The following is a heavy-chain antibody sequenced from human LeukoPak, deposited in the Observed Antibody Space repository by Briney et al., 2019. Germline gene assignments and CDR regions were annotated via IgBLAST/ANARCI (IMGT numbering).Heavy chain of an antibody. Sequence: PGRCLRLACAPAGFTLSRYWMDSVRQAPREGLGYGSRINNDVRGTTYADSVTGRFTISRDNDKRTVYLQINSLRPEDTAMFYCARGGLDYAFVLWGQGTMVSVSS. CDR1: GFTLSRYW. CDR3: ARGGLDYAFVL. CDR2: INNDVRGT. J-gene: IGHJ3*01. D-gene: IGHD3/OR15-3a*01. V-gene: IGHV3-74*01.